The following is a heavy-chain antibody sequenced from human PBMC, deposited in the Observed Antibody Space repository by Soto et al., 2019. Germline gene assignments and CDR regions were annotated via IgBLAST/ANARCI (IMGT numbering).Heavy chain of an antibody. CDR2: INHSGST. V-gene: IGHV4-34*01. D-gene: IGHD2-2*01. Sequence: QVQLQQWGAGLLKPWETLSLTCAVYGGSISGHYWSWIRQSPGKGLEWIGEINHSGSTNYKSALKSRVTISVATTKNKFPLRLPSVTAANTAMYYGARGEFGVEYCSVTTHDCAFDIWGQGTLVPVSS. CDR1: GGSISGHY. J-gene: IGHJ3*02. CDR3: ARGEFGVEYCSVTTHDCAFDI.